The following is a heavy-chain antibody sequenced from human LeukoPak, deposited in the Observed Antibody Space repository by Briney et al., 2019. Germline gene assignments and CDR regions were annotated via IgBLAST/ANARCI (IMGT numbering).Heavy chain of an antibody. J-gene: IGHJ4*02. Sequence: SETLSLTCAVYGGSFSGYYWSWIRQPPGKGLEWIGEINHSGSTNYNPSLKSRVTISVDTSKNQFSLKLGSVTAADTAVYYCARGGGYYGSGSYPGHFDYWGQGTLVTVSS. CDR3: ARGGGYYGSGSYPGHFDY. V-gene: IGHV4-34*01. D-gene: IGHD3-10*01. CDR1: GGSFSGYY. CDR2: INHSGST.